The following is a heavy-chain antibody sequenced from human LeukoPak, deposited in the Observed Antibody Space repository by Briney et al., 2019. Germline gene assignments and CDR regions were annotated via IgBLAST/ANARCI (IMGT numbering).Heavy chain of an antibody. CDR2: ISWDGGST. CDR1: GFTFDDYT. Sequence: GGSLRLSCAASGFTFDDYTMHWVRQAPGKGLEWVSLISWDGGSTYYADSVKGRFTISRDNSKNSLYLQMNSLRTKDTALYYCAKVLSPGYSDDYWGQGTLVTVSS. J-gene: IGHJ4*02. V-gene: IGHV3-43*01. CDR3: AKVLSPGYSDDY. D-gene: IGHD6-13*01.